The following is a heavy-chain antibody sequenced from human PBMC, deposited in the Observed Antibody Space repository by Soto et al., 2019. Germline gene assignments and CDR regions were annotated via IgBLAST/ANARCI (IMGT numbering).Heavy chain of an antibody. J-gene: IGHJ5*02. D-gene: IGHD3-22*01. CDR1: GYTFTSYG. CDR2: ISAYNGNT. Sequence: ASVKVSCKASGYTFTSYGISWVRQAPGQGLEWMGWISAYNGNTNYAQKLQGRVTMTTDTSTSTAYMELRSLRSDDTAVYYCARVVRDITMICFDPWGQGIRVTVSS. V-gene: IGHV1-18*01. CDR3: ARVVRDITMICFDP.